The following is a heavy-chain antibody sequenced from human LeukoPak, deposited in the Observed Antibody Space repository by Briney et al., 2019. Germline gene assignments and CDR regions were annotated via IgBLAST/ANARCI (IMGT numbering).Heavy chain of an antibody. Sequence: SETLSLTCTVSGGSISSSSYYWGWIRQPPGKGLEWIGSIYYSGSTYYNPSLKSRVTISVDTSKNQFSLKLSSVTAADTAVYYCARHGEYSGARFDYWGQGTLVTVSS. CDR2: IYYSGST. V-gene: IGHV4-39*01. D-gene: IGHD1-26*01. CDR1: GGSISSSSYY. J-gene: IGHJ4*02. CDR3: ARHGEYSGARFDY.